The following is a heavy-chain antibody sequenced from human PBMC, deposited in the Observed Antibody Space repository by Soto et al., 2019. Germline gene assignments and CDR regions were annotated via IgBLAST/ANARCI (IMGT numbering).Heavy chain of an antibody. D-gene: IGHD4-17*01. V-gene: IGHV3-23*01. CDR2: ISGSGGST. J-gene: IGHJ4*02. Sequence: GSLRLSCAASGFTFSSYAMSWVRQAPGKGLEWVSAISGSGGSTYYADSVKGRFTISRDNSKNTLYLQMNSLRAEDTAVYYCAKGRLISRVTKINFDYWGQGTLVTVSS. CDR3: AKGRLISRVTKINFDY. CDR1: GFTFSSYA.